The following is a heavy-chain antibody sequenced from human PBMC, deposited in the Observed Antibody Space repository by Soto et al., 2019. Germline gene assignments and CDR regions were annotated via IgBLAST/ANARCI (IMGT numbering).Heavy chain of an antibody. CDR3: ARGRAVRNYADDCNGYCDFLDY. CDR2: VYYTGST. D-gene: IGHD3-22*01. Sequence: SETLSLTCTVSGDSISTFYWGWIRQSPGKELEWIGYVYYTGSTNYNPSLKSRVTISVDRSKNQFSLKLTSANAADTAVYYCARGRAVRNYADDCNGYCDFLDYWGQGTLVTVSS. J-gene: IGHJ4*02. V-gene: IGHV4-59*01. CDR1: GDSISTFY.